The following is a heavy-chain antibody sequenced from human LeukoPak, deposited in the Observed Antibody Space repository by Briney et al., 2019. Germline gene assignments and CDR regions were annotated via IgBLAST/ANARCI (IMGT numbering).Heavy chain of an antibody. Sequence: RWASVKVSCKPSGYTFATHWMHWVRQAPGQGLEWMAIINPSGDFRSHAQKFQGRVTVTRDMSTRTVYMELSDLRPEDTALYYCARDYSGQWEQLTGWWIDPWGQGTLVIVSS. CDR1: GYTFATHW. V-gene: IGHV1-46*01. CDR2: INPSGDFR. D-gene: IGHD1-26*01. J-gene: IGHJ5*02. CDR3: ARDYSGQWEQLTGWWIDP.